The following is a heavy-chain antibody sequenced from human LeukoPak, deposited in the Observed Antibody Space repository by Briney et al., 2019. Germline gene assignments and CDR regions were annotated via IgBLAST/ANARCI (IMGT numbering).Heavy chain of an antibody. CDR1: GFTFSSYS. CDR2: ISGSGGST. D-gene: IGHD3-10*01. J-gene: IGHJ4*02. V-gene: IGHV3-23*01. Sequence: GGSLRLSCAASGFTFSSYSMNWVRQAPGKGLEWVSAISGSGGSTYYADSVKGRFTISRDNSKNTLYLQMNSLRAEDTAVYYCAKDPLNLVGPQTYFDYWGQGTLVTVSS. CDR3: AKDPLNLVGPQTYFDY.